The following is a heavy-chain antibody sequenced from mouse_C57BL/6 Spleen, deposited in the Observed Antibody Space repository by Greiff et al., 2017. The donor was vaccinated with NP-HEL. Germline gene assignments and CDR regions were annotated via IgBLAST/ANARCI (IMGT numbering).Heavy chain of an antibody. CDR3: ARSEIYYSSSPYYYAMDY. D-gene: IGHD1-1*01. J-gene: IGHJ4*01. CDR1: GYTFTDYY. CDR2: INPNNGGT. Sequence: EVQLQQSGPELVKPGASVKISCKASGYTFTDYYMHWVKQSHGKSLEWIGDINPNNGGTSYNQKFKGKATLTVDKSSSTAYMELRSLTSEDSADYYCARSEIYYSSSPYYYAMDYWGQGTSVTVSS. V-gene: IGHV1-26*01.